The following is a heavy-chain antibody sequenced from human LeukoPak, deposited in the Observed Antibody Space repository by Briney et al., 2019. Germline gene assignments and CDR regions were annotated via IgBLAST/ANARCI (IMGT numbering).Heavy chain of an antibody. V-gene: IGHV3-30*03. J-gene: IGHJ3*02. CDR2: ISYDGSNK. Sequence: PGGSLRLSCAASGFTFSSYGMHWVRQAPGKGLEWVAVISYDGSNKYYADSVKGRFTISRDNSKNTLYLQMNSLRAEDTAVYYCAREPLDQYGDNAFDIWGQGTMVTVSS. D-gene: IGHD4-17*01. CDR1: GFTFSSYG. CDR3: AREPLDQYGDNAFDI.